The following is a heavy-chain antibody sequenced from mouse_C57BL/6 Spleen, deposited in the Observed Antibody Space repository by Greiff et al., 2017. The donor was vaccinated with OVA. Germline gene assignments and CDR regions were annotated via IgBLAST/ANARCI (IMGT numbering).Heavy chain of an antibody. Sequence: VQLQQSGAELVRPGASVKLSCTASGFNIKDDYMHWVKQRPEQGLEWIGWIDPEDGDTEYASKFQGKATITADTSSNTAYLQLSSLTSEDTAVYYYTTGYYRAMDYWGQGTSVTVSS. CDR2: IDPEDGDT. CDR1: GFNIKDDY. V-gene: IGHV14-4*01. CDR3: TTGYYRAMDY. J-gene: IGHJ4*01.